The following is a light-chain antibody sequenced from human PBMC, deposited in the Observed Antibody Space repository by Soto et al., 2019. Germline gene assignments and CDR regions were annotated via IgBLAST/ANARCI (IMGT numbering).Light chain of an antibody. J-gene: IGLJ1*01. CDR1: SSDVGSYNI. Sequence: QSVLTQPASVSGSPGQSITISCTGTSSDVGSYNIVSWYQQHPGKAPKLMIYEVSKRPSGVSNRFSGSKSGNTASLTISGLQAEDEADYYCCSYAGSSTFAVFGTGTKLTVL. V-gene: IGLV2-23*02. CDR3: CSYAGSSTFAV. CDR2: EVS.